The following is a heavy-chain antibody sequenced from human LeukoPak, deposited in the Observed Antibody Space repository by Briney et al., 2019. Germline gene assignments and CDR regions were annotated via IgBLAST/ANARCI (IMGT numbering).Heavy chain of an antibody. Sequence: VASVKVSCKASGYTFTSYDINWVQQATGQGLEWMGWMNPNSGNTGYAQKFQSRVTMTRNTSISTAYMELSSLRSEDTAVYYCARDPRVVPAGGWFDPWGQGTLVTVS. CDR1: GYTFTSYD. CDR2: MNPNSGNT. J-gene: IGHJ5*02. D-gene: IGHD2-2*01. CDR3: ARDPRVVPAGGWFDP. V-gene: IGHV1-8*01.